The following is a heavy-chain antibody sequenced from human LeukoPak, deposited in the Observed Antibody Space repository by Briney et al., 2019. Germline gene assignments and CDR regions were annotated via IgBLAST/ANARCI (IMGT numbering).Heavy chain of an antibody. V-gene: IGHV1-58*01. J-gene: IGHJ4*02. CDR1: GFTFTSSV. CDR2: IVVGSGNT. Sequence: SVKVSCKASGFTFTSSVVQWVRQARGQRLEWIGGIVVGSGNTNYAQKFQERVTITRDMSTSTAYMELSRLRSDDTAVYYCARDYCSSTSCLFDYWGQGTLVTVSS. CDR3: ARDYCSSTSCLFDY. D-gene: IGHD2-2*01.